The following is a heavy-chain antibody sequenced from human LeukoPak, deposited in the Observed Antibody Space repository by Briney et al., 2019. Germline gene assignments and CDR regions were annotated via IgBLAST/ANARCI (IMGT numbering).Heavy chain of an antibody. CDR2: ISGSGGST. V-gene: IGHV3-23*01. J-gene: IGHJ4*02. Sequence: GGSLRLSCAASGFTFSSYAMNWVRQAPGKGLEWVSAISGSGGSTYYADSVKGRFTISRDNSKNTLYLQMNSLRAEDTAVYYCAKLPTGIAAAGYYFDYWGQGTLVTVSS. D-gene: IGHD6-13*01. CDR3: AKLPTGIAAAGYYFDY. CDR1: GFTFSSYA.